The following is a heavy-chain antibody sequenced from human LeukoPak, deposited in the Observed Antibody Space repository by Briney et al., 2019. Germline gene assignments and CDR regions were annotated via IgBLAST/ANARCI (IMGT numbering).Heavy chain of an antibody. Sequence: PGESLKISCKGSGYSFTSYWIGWVRQMPGKGLEWMGIIYPGDSDTRYSPSFQGQVTISADKSISTAYLQWSSLKASDTAMYYCATLPGIAVAEGAHFFDYWGQGTLVTVSS. CDR2: IYPGDSDT. CDR1: GYSFTSYW. D-gene: IGHD6-19*01. J-gene: IGHJ4*02. CDR3: ATLPGIAVAEGAHFFDY. V-gene: IGHV5-51*01.